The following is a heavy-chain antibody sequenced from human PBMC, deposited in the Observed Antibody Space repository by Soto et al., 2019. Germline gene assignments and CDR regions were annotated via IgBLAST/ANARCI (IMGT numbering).Heavy chain of an antibody. J-gene: IGHJ6*02. CDR2: ISYDGSNK. D-gene: IGHD5-18*01. V-gene: IGHV3-30-3*01. CDR1: GFTFSSYA. CDR3: ARYSYGPQYYGMDV. Sequence: PGGSLRLSCAASGFTFSSYAMHWVRQAPGKGLEWVSVISYDGSNKYYADSVKGRFTISRDNSKDTLYLQMNSLRAEDTAVYYCARYSYGPQYYGMDVWGQGTTVTVSS.